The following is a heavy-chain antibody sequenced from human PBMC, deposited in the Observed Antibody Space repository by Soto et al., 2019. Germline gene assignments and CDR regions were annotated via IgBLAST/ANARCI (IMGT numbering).Heavy chain of an antibody. CDR1: GFTFSSYS. J-gene: IGHJ4*02. D-gene: IGHD3-3*01. V-gene: IGHV3-48*02. CDR2: ISTTSSSI. CDR3: ARKGVAFHX. Sequence: GGSLRLSCAASGFTFSSYSMNWVRQAPGKGLEWISYISTTSSSIYYEDSVKGRFTISRDNSNNSLFLQMNSLIDEDTAVYYCARKGVAFHXWGQGALVTVSX.